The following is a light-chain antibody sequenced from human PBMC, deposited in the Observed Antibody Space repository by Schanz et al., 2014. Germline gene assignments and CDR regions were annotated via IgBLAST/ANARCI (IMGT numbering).Light chain of an antibody. J-gene: IGKJ3*01. V-gene: IGKV1-9*01. CDR2: AAS. Sequence: DTQMTQSPASLSAFVGDRVTITCRASQYISTYVNWYQQKPGKAPKVLIYAASTLQRGVPSRFSGSGSGTEFTLTISSLQPEDVATYYCQNYNSAPKITFGPGTKVDIK. CDR1: QYISTY. CDR3: QNYNSAPKIT.